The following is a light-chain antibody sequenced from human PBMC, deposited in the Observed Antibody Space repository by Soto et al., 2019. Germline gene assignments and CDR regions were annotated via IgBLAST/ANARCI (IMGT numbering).Light chain of an antibody. Sequence: QSALTQPRSVSGSPGQSVTISCTGAGSDVSGYNFLSWYQQFPGKAPKVIIYDVNKRPSGVPDRFSGSKSGNTASLTISGLQAEDEADYYCSSYTSSSTYVFGTGTKLTVL. CDR1: GSDVSGYNF. CDR3: SSYTSSSTYV. J-gene: IGLJ1*01. CDR2: DVN. V-gene: IGLV2-11*01.